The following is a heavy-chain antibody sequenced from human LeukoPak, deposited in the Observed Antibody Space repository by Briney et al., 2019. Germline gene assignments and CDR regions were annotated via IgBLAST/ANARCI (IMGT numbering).Heavy chain of an antibody. CDR2: INPNSGGT. CDR1: GYTFTGYY. CDR3: ARQYCSGGICYKLYYYYGMDV. D-gene: IGHD2-15*01. V-gene: IGHV1-2*02. J-gene: IGHJ6*02. Sequence: GASVKVSCKASGYTFTGYYMHWVRQAPGQGLEWMGWINPNSGGTNYAQKFQGRVTMTRDTSISTAYMELSRLRSDDTAVYYCARQYCSGGICYKLYYYYGMDVWGQGTTVTVSS.